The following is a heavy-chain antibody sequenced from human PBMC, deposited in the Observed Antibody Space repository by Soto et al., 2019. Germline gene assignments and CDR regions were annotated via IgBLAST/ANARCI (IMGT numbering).Heavy chain of an antibody. Sequence: GGSLRLSCAASGFTFSSYEMNWFRQAPGKGLEWVSYISPNTTTIYYADSVKGRFSISRDNAKNSLYLQMNSLRAEDTAVYYCARAAGKLVRGVYGMDVWGRGTTVTVSS. D-gene: IGHD3-10*01. CDR2: ISPNTTTI. V-gene: IGHV3-48*03. CDR3: ARAAGKLVRGVYGMDV. CDR1: GFTFSSYE. J-gene: IGHJ6*02.